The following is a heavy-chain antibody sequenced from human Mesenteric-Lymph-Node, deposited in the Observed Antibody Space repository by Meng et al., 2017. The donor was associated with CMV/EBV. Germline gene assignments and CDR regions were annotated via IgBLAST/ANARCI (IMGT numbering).Heavy chain of an antibody. CDR1: GFTVSSNY. CDR2: LYSGGNS. D-gene: IGHD5-12*01. CDR3: AKEHHSGWTYYYYGMDV. V-gene: IGHV3-53*01. Sequence: ESLKISCAASGFTVSSNYMSWVRQAPGKGLEWVSVLYSGGNSYYTVSVKGRFIISRDNSKNTLYLQMNSLRAEDTAVYYCAKEHHSGWTYYYYGMDVWGQGTTVTVSS. J-gene: IGHJ6*02.